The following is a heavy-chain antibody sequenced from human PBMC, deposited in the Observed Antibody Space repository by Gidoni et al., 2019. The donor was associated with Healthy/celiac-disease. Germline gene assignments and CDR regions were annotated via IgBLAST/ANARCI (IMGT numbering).Heavy chain of an antibody. Sequence: QVHLQQWGAGLLKPSTTLSLTCAVYGGSFSGYYWSWIRQPPGKGLEWIGEINHSGSTNYNPSLKSRVTISVDTSKNQFSLKLSSVTAADTAVYYCARAERYWGQGTLVTVSS. V-gene: IGHV4-34*01. CDR1: GGSFSGYY. D-gene: IGHD1-1*01. CDR2: INHSGST. J-gene: IGHJ4*02. CDR3: ARAERY.